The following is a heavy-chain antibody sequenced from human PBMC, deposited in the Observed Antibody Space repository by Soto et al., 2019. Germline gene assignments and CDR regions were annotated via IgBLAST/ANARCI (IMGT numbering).Heavy chain of an antibody. Sequence: EVQLAESGEGLVKPGGSLSLTCVASGFTFIRHSMTWVRQAPGKGLESVAKIKPDGSESYYVDSVRGRFTFSRDNAKNSLSLQMNSLRDEDTAVYYCAIEEWWRVEFWGQGTLVTVSS. CDR2: IKPDGSES. J-gene: IGHJ4*02. CDR1: GFTFIRHS. V-gene: IGHV3-7*01. CDR3: AIEEWWRVEF. D-gene: IGHD2-15*01.